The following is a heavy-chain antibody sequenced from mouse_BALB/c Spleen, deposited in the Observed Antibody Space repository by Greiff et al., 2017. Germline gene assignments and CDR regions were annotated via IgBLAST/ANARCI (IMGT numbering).Heavy chain of an antibody. J-gene: IGHJ4*01. V-gene: IGHV7-3*02. CDR2: IRNKANGYTT. CDR1: GFTFTDYY. CDR3: ARDIYGYAMDY. D-gene: IGHD1-1*01. Sequence: EVMLVESGGGLVQPGGSLRLSCATSGFTFTDYYMSWVRQPPGKALEWLGFIRNKANGYTTEYSASVKGRFTISRDNSQSILYLQMNTLRAEDSATYYCARDIYGYAMDYWGQGTSVTVSS.